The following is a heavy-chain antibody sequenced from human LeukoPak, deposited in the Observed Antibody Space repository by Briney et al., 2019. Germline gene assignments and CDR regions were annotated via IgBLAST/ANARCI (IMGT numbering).Heavy chain of an antibody. Sequence: ASVKVSCKASGGTFSSYAISWVRQAPGQGLEWMGWISAYNGNTNYAQKLQGRVTITRNTSISTAYMELSSLRSEDTAVYYCARAPYGDYVFAFFLDYWGQGTLVTVSS. J-gene: IGHJ4*02. CDR1: GGTFSSYA. D-gene: IGHD4-17*01. CDR3: ARAPYGDYVFAFFLDY. V-gene: IGHV1-8*03. CDR2: ISAYNGNT.